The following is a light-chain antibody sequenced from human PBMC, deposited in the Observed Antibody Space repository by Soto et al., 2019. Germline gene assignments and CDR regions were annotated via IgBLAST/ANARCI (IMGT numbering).Light chain of an antibody. V-gene: IGKV1D-16*01. J-gene: IGKJ2*01. Sequence: DIQMTQSPSYVSASVGDRVTITCRASQGIDNWLAWYQQKPGKAPKLLIYVASNLQSGVPSRFGGSGSGTEFTLTISSLQPEDFATYYCQQYNSYSMYTFGQGTKLEIK. CDR3: QQYNSYSMYT. CDR2: VAS. CDR1: QGIDNW.